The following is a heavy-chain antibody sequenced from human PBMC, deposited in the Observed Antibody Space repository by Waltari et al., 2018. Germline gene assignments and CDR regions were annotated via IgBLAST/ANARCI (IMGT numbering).Heavy chain of an antibody. CDR2: IKSKTDGGTT. V-gene: IGHV3-15*01. CDR3: TTLGWFGESSVDY. Sequence: EVQLVESGGGLVKPGGSLRLSCAASGFTFSHAWMSWVRQAPGKGLEWVGRIKSKTDGGTTDYAAPVKGRFTISRDDSKNTLYLQMNSLKTEDTAVYYCTTLGWFGESSVDYWGQGTLVTVSS. D-gene: IGHD3-10*01. CDR1: GFTFSHAW. J-gene: IGHJ4*02.